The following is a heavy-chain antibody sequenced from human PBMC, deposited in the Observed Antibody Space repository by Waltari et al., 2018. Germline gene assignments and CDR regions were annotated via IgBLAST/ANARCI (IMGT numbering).Heavy chain of an antibody. Sequence: QLHLQESGPELVKPSETLYLPCTVSTVPISSGAYYWGWIRQPAGKGPEWIGNIYYSGSTYYNPSLESRVAISVDTSRNQFFLSLTSVTAADAAVYYCARAECSTSSCFFVSGFDPWGQGIQVTVSS. CDR3: ARAECSTSSCFFVSGFDP. D-gene: IGHD6-6*01. CDR2: IYYSGST. J-gene: IGHJ5*02. CDR1: TVPISSGAYY. V-gene: IGHV4-39*01.